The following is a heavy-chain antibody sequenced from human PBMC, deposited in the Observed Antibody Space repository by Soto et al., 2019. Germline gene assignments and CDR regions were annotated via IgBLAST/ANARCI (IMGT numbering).Heavy chain of an antibody. V-gene: IGHV4-30-4*01. CDR1: VGSISSGDYY. CDR3: ARYQKGPFDY. D-gene: IGHD2-2*01. J-gene: IGHJ4*02. CDR2: IYYTGST. Sequence: SETLSLTCTFSVGSISSGDYYWSWIRQPPGKGLEWIGYIYYTGSTYYNPSLKSRLTISVDTSKNQFSLKLTSVTAADTAVYFCARYQKGPFDYWGQGTLVTVSS.